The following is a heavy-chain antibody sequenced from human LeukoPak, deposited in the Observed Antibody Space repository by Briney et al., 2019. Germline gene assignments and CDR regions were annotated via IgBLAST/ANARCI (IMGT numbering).Heavy chain of an antibody. D-gene: IGHD6-19*01. CDR2: IRYDGSNK. CDR1: GFTFSNYW. Sequence: GESLRLSCAASGFTFSNYWMTWVRQAPGKGLEWVAFIRYDGSNKYYADSVKGRFTISRDNSKNTLFLQMNSLRAEDTAVYYCARILSSAWGELGYWGQGTLVTVSS. CDR3: ARILSSAWGELGY. J-gene: IGHJ4*02. V-gene: IGHV3-30*02.